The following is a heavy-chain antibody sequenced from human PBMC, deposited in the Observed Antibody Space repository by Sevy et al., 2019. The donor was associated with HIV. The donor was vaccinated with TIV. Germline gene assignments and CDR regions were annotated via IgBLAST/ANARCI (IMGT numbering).Heavy chain of an antibody. Sequence: GGSLRLSCAASGFTVSINYMSWDRQAPGKGLEWVSVIYSGGSTYYADSVRGRFTISRDNSKNTRYLQMNSLRAEDTAVYYCATGGWFGEPSNSYYMDVWGKGTTVTVSS. D-gene: IGHD3-10*01. V-gene: IGHV3-53*01. CDR3: ATGGWFGEPSNSYYMDV. J-gene: IGHJ6*03. CDR2: IYSGGST. CDR1: GFTVSINY.